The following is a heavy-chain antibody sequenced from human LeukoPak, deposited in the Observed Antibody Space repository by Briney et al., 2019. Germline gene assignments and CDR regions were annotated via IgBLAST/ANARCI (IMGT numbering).Heavy chain of an antibody. Sequence: PSGTLSLTCAVSGGSISSSNWWSWVRQPPGKGLEWIGEIYHSGSTNYNPSLKSRVTISVDKSKNQFSLKLSSVTAADTAVYYCARVLISDSSGYYGRRYYFDYWGQGTLVTVSS. D-gene: IGHD3-22*01. CDR2: IYHSGST. CDR3: ARVLISDSSGYYGRRYYFDY. CDR1: GGSISSSNW. V-gene: IGHV4-4*02. J-gene: IGHJ4*02.